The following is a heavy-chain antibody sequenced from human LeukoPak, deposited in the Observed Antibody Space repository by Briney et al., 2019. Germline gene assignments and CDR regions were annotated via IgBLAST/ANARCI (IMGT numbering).Heavy chain of an antibody. CDR2: FDPEEGET. CDR1: GDTLTELF. CDR3: ATAGIVPDTGAEFLQH. V-gene: IGHV1-24*01. D-gene: IGHD2-15*01. Sequence: ASVTVSCKLSGDTLTELFMHWVRQSPGTGLEWMGGFDPEEGETIYAQRFQGRVTMTEDTVTDTAHMELSSLTSEDTAVYYCATAGIVPDTGAEFLQHWGQGTLVTVSS. J-gene: IGHJ1*01.